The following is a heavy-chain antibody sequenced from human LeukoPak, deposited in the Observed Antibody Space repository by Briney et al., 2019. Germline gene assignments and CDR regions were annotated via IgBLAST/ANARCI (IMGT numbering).Heavy chain of an antibody. CDR2: ISYDGSNK. V-gene: IGHV3-30*18. CDR3: AKIQLDPYSSGGVGFDY. D-gene: IGHD6-19*01. Sequence: GRSLRLSCAASGFTFSSYGMPWVRQAPGKGLEWVAVISYDGSNKYYADSVKGRFTISRDNSKNTLYLQMNSLRAEDTAVYYCAKIQLDPYSSGGVGFDYWGQGTLVTVSS. J-gene: IGHJ4*02. CDR1: GFTFSSYG.